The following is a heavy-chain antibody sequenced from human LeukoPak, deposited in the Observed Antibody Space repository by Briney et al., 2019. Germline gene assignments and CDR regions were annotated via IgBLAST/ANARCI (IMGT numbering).Heavy chain of an antibody. J-gene: IGHJ5*01. D-gene: IGHD6-19*01. CDR3: AREFRSGYNSRWFDY. Sequence: TGGSLRLSCTASEFTFGDFAISWVRQAPGRGLEWVANIKQDGSEKWYVDSVKGRSTISRDNAKNSLYLQMNSLRVEDTAVYYCAREFRSGYNSRWFDYWGQGTLVTVSS. CDR1: EFTFGDFA. CDR2: IKQDGSEK. V-gene: IGHV3-7*01.